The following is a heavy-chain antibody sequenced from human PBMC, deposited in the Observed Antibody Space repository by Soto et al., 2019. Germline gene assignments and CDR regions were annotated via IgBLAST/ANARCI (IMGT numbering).Heavy chain of an antibody. CDR3: ARDSSYYYDSSGALDAFDI. J-gene: IGHJ3*02. CDR2: ISAYNGNT. D-gene: IGHD3-22*01. CDR1: GYTFTSYG. V-gene: IGHV1-18*04. Sequence: ASVKVSCRASGYTFTSYGISWVRQAPGQGLEWMGWISAYNGNTNYAQKLQGRVTMTTDTSTSTAYMELRSLRSDDTAVYYCARDSSYYYDSSGALDAFDICGQGTMVTVS.